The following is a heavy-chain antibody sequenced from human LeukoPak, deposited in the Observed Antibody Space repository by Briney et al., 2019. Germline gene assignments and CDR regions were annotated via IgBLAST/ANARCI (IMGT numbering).Heavy chain of an antibody. CDR3: AKNIGVYYMDV. V-gene: IGHV3-21*01. D-gene: IGHD6-19*01. CDR1: GFTFSSYG. CDR2: ISSSSSYI. J-gene: IGHJ6*03. Sequence: GGSLRLSCAASGFTFSSYGMNWVRQAPGKGLEWVSSISSSSSYIYYADSVKGRFTISRDNAKNSLYLQMNSLRAEDTAVYYCAKNIGVYYMDVWGKGTTVTVSS.